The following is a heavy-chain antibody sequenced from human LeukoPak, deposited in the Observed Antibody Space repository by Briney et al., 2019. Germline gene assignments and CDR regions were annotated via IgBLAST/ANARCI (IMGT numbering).Heavy chain of an antibody. CDR2: IYSSETT. CDR1: GGSITGYH. J-gene: IGHJ3*02. CDR3: ARRNDFDI. V-gene: IGHV4-4*08. Sequence: SETLSLTRTVSGGSITGYHWSWIRQPPGKGLEWIGYIYSSETTNYKPSLKSRVTISADTSKNQFSLKPTSVTAADTAIYYCARRNDFDIWGQGTMVTVSS.